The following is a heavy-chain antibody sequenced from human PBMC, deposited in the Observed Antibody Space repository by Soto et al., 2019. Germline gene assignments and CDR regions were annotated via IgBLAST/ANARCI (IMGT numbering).Heavy chain of an antibody. J-gene: IGHJ4*02. V-gene: IGHV4-39*01. Sequence: SETLSLTCTVSGGSVTNSSYYWGWIRQSPGKGLEWIGSVYYRGRSYSKSSVKSRVTISVDTSKDRFSLSLNSVTASDTAVYFCVGQRTTVPTQAYFDYWGPGALVTVSS. CDR1: GGSVTNSSYY. D-gene: IGHD4-17*01. CDR3: VGQRTTVPTQAYFDY. CDR2: VYYRGRS.